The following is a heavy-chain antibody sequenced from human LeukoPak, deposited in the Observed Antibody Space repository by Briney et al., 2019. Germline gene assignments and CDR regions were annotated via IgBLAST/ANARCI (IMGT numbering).Heavy chain of an antibody. D-gene: IGHD3-9*01. CDR3: ARAGLFDYLFRPYFDY. V-gene: IGHV4-61*02. CDR2: INTSGTT. Sequence: SETLSLTCTVSGASISSGSNSWGWIRQPAGTGLEWIGRINTSGTTYSNPPLKSRVTISVDTSKNQFSLKLSSVTTADTAVYYCARAGLFDYLFRPYFDYWAREPWSPSP. CDR1: GASISSGSNS. J-gene: IGHJ4*02.